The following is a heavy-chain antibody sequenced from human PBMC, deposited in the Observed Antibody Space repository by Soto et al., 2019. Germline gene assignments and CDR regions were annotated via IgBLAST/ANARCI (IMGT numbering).Heavy chain of an antibody. CDR1: GYTFTSYD. Sequence: GASVKVSCKASGYTFTSYDITWVRQATGQGLEWMGWMSPYTGNTGFAQKFQGRVTMTRDTSISTAYMELTSLRSEDTAVYFCSRGHRWDLVVAPAAIYYFDFWGQGTPVTVSS. CDR3: SRGHRWDLVVAPAAIYYFDF. V-gene: IGHV1-8*01. CDR2: MSPYTGNT. D-gene: IGHD2-2*01. J-gene: IGHJ4*02.